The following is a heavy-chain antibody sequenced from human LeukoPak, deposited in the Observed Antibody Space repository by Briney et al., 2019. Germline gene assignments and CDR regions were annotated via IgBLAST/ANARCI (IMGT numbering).Heavy chain of an antibody. CDR1: GGSIGSYY. Sequence: SETLSLTCTVSGGSIGSYYWSWIRQPPGKGLEWIGYIYYSGSTNYNPSLKSRVTISVDTSKNQFSLKLSSVTAADTAVYYRARDSGYPYYFDYWGQGTLVTVSS. CDR3: ARDSGYPYYFDY. CDR2: IYYSGST. V-gene: IGHV4-59*01. J-gene: IGHJ4*02. D-gene: IGHD5-12*01.